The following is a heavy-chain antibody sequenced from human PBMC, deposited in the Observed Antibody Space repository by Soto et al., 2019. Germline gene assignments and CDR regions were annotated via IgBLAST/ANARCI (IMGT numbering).Heavy chain of an antibody. J-gene: IGHJ6*02. CDR3: ARDPLDYGDYRGVAYYYYYYGMDV. CDR2: ISYDGSNK. CDR1: GFTFSSYA. Sequence: GGSLRLSCAASGFTFSSYAMHWVRQAPGKGLEWVAVISYDGSNKYYADSVKGRFTISRDNSKNTLYLQMNSLRAEDTAVYYCARDPLDYGDYRGVAYYYYYYGMDVWGQGTTVTVSS. V-gene: IGHV3-30-3*01. D-gene: IGHD4-17*01.